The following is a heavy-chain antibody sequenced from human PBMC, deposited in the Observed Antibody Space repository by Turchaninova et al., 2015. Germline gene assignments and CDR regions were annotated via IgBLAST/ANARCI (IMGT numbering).Heavy chain of an antibody. CDR3: AIGVVATGSH. CDR2: IVVGSGKT. Sequence: QMQVVQSGPEVRKPGTSVKVSCKASGSTFSNSAVQWVRQARGQRLDWIGWIVVGSGKTSYSQKFQKRFTITRDMSTGTAYMDLSSLTSEDTAVYYCAIGVVATGSHWGQGTLVTVSS. V-gene: IGHV1-58*01. J-gene: IGHJ4*02. D-gene: IGHD5-12*01. CDR1: GSTFSNSA.